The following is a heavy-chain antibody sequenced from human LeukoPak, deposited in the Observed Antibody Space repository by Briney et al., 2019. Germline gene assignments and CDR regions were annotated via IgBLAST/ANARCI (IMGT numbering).Heavy chain of an antibody. CDR1: GLTFSSYS. CDR2: ISSSSNNI. J-gene: IGHJ1*01. D-gene: IGHD4-23*01. Sequence: PGGSLRLSCAASGLTFSSYSMDWVRQAPGKGLEWVSSISSSSNNIYYADSVKGRFTISRDYGKNSLYLLMNSLRAEDTAVYYCVYGGGYFQHWGQGTLVTVSS. CDR3: VYGGGYFQH. V-gene: IGHV3-21*01.